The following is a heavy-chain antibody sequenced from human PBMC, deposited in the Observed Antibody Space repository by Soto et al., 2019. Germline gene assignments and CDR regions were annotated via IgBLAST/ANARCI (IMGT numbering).Heavy chain of an antibody. Sequence: EVQLVESGGGLVKPGGSLRLSCAASGFTFSTYSMNWVRQAPGKGLEWVSSISSGGVYIYYADSVKGRFTISRDNAKNSLYLQMNTLRVEDSAVYYCAHPCRAAVAGTDWYFDLWGRGTLVTVSS. CDR2: ISSGGVYI. J-gene: IGHJ2*01. D-gene: IGHD6-19*01. CDR3: AHPCRAAVAGTDWYFDL. V-gene: IGHV3-21*01. CDR1: GFTFSTYS.